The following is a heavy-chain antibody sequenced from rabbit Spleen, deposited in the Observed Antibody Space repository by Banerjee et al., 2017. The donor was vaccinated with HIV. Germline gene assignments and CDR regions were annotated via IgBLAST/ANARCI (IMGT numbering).Heavy chain of an antibody. CDR2: IDTGSSGFT. CDR1: GFDLSGSYY. CDR3: ARDTSSSFSSYGMDL. V-gene: IGHV1S40*01. Sequence: QSLEESGGDLVKPGASLTLTCKASGFDLSGSYYMCWVRQAPGKGLEWIACIDTGSSGFTYFATWAQGRFTCSKTSSTTVTLQMTRLTAADTATYFCARDTSSSFSSYGMDLWGQGTLVTVS. J-gene: IGHJ6*01. D-gene: IGHD1-1*01.